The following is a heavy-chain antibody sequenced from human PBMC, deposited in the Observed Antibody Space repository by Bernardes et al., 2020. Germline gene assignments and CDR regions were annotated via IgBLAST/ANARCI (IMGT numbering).Heavy chain of an antibody. J-gene: IGHJ6*02. D-gene: IGHD6-19*01. V-gene: IGHV1-2*02. CDR2: INPKSGGT. Sequence: ASVKASCKTSGYTFSDFYIHWLRQAPGQRLEWMGWINPKSGGTDYAQKFQGRVTMTRDTSSSTVYMELNWLRVDDTAIYYCASRHSSFAFYGLDVWGQGTTVIVSS. CDR3: ASRHSSFAFYGLDV. CDR1: GYTFSDFY.